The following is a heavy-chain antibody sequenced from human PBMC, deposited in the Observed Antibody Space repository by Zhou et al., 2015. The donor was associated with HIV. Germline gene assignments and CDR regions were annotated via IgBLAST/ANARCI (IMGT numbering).Heavy chain of an antibody. Sequence: HLVESGGGLAQPGGSLSLSCAASGFIFDDFAMSWVRHRPGQGLQWISGISATGHGLFYANSVKGRFTISRDNFRKTLYLQMSSLSVEDTGTYYCARGRDGVTAALDYWGQGTLVTVAS. CDR2: ISATGHGL. CDR3: ARGRDGVTAALDY. J-gene: IGHJ4*02. D-gene: IGHD3-3*01. V-gene: IGHV3-23*04. CDR1: GFIFDDFA.